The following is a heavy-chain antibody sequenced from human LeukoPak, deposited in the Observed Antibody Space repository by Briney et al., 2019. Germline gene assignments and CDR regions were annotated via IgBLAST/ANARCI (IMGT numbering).Heavy chain of an antibody. D-gene: IGHD5-18*01. Sequence: SETLSLTCRVSGGSISSYYWSWLRQPPGRGREGIGYIYYSGSTNYSPSLKSRVTISVDTSKNQFAPKLSSVTAADTAVYYCARARGAMAPFDYWGQGTLVTVSS. CDR1: GGSISSYY. J-gene: IGHJ4*02. V-gene: IGHV4-59*13. CDR2: IYYSGST. CDR3: ARARGAMAPFDY.